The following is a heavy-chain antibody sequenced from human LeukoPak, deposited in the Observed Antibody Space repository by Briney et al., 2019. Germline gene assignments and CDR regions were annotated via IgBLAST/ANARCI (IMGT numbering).Heavy chain of an antibody. Sequence: ASVKVSCKASGYTFTSYGISWVRQAPGQGLEWMGWITAYNGNTNYAQKLQGRVTMTTDTSTSTAYMELRSLRSDDTAVYYCARDLDPWAVAGVNYWGQGTLVTVSS. CDR2: ITAYNGNT. J-gene: IGHJ4*02. D-gene: IGHD6-19*01. V-gene: IGHV1-18*01. CDR1: GYTFTSYG. CDR3: ARDLDPWAVAGVNY.